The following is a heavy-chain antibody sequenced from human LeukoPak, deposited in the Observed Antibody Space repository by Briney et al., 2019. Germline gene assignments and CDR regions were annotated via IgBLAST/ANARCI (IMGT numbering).Heavy chain of an antibody. J-gene: IGHJ6*02. V-gene: IGHV1-46*01. Sequence: ASQKVSCTASGYTFTSYYMHWVRQAPGQGREWMGIINPSGGSTSYAQKIQGRVTMTRDTSTSTVYMELSSLRSEDTAVYYCARGDCSSASCYASHYYYYDGMDVWGQGTTVTVSS. CDR3: ARGDCSSASCYASHYYYYDGMDV. D-gene: IGHD2-2*01. CDR1: GYTFTSYY. CDR2: INPSGGST.